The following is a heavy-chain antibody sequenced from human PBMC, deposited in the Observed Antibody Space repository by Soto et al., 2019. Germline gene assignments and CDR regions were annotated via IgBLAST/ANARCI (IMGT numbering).Heavy chain of an antibody. Sequence: QITLKEAGPTLVNPTQTLTLTCTFSGFSLTSSGVGVGWIRQPPGRSLEWLAAIYWNGDRRRSPSLESRLTITKDTAKNQVVLTLTNMHPVDTATYYCIYRRQLSDYHRLDVWGPGTPVTVSS. V-gene: IGHV2-5*01. J-gene: IGHJ6*02. D-gene: IGHD1-1*01. CDR1: GFSLTSSGVG. CDR2: IYWNGDR. CDR3: IYRRQLSDYHRLDV.